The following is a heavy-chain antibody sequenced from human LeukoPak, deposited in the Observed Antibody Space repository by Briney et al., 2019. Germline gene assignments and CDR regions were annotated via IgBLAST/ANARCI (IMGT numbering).Heavy chain of an antibody. CDR2: MNPNSGNT. V-gene: IGHV1-8*01. CDR3: ARGGGGYCSSTSCYFDY. CDR1: GYTFTSYD. J-gene: IGHJ4*02. Sequence: ASVKVSCKASGYTFTSYDINWVRQATGQGLEWMGWMNPNSGNTGYAQKFQGRVTMTRNTSISTAYMELSSLRSEDTAVYYCARGGGGYCSSTSCYFDYWGQGTLVTVSS. D-gene: IGHD2-2*01.